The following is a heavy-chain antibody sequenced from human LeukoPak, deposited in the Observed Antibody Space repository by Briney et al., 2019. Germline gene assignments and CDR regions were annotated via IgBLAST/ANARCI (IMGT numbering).Heavy chain of an antibody. D-gene: IGHD3-22*01. Sequence: GGSLRLSCAASGFAFNKYWLHWVRQTPGKGLVWVSRINGDGSTTSYADSVKGGFTISRDNAKNTLYLQMSSLRAEDTAVYYCATGNYYDSRGYYTFGHWGQGTLVTVSS. V-gene: IGHV3-74*01. J-gene: IGHJ4*02. CDR3: ATGNYYDSRGYYTFGH. CDR2: INGDGSTT. CDR1: GFAFNKYW.